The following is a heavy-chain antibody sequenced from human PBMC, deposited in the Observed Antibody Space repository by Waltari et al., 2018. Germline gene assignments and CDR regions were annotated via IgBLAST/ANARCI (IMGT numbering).Heavy chain of an antibody. CDR2: INPHSGYT. D-gene: IGHD2-2*01. CDR3: ARGSSRVDF. Sequence: QVQLVQSGAEVRKPGASVKVPCKASGYIFTGIYINWVRQAPGQGFEWMGWINPHSGYTNYAQKFRGRITMTRDTAITTAYIELSSLTSDDTAVYYCARGSSRVDFWGQGTLVTVSS. CDR1: GYIFTGIY. V-gene: IGHV1-2*02. J-gene: IGHJ4*02.